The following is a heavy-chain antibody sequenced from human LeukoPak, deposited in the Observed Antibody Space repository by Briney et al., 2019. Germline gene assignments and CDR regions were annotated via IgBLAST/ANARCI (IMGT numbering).Heavy chain of an antibody. J-gene: IGHJ4*02. CDR1: RFTFSDYS. Sequence: GGSLILSCAASRFTFSDYSMNWVRQAPGKGLEWVSYINSGSSTIYYVDSVEGRFTISRDNAKNSLYLQMNSLRDEDTAVYHCARTRSKVGTPTFDYWGQGTLVTVSS. D-gene: IGHD4-23*01. CDR3: ARTRSKVGTPTFDY. CDR2: INSGSSTI. V-gene: IGHV3-48*02.